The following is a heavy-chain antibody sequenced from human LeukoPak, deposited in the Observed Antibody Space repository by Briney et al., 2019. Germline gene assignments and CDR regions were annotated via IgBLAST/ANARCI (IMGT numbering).Heavy chain of an antibody. D-gene: IGHD1-1*01. CDR1: GFTFSDFW. Sequence: PGGSLRLSCAASGFTFSDFWMSWVRQAPGKGLECVASTNEAGSDKLYVDSVKGRFTISRDNSKNSLSLQMNSLTAEDTAIYYCAIATTGRGAFGSWGQGTLVTVSS. J-gene: IGHJ4*02. CDR2: TNEAGSDK. CDR3: AIATTGRGAFGS. V-gene: IGHV3-7*01.